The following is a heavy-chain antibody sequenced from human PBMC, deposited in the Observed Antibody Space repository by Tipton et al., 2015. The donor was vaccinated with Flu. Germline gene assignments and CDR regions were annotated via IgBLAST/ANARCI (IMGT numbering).Heavy chain of an antibody. CDR2: ISDTGRT. CDR3: ARDLSYGDDQYFDQ. V-gene: IGHV4-31*03. Sequence: TLSLTCTVSGDSISGGGYYWSWTRQNPGKGLEWIGFISDTGRTKYNPSLKSRFTMSVDTSKDQFYLNLRSVTAADSAVYYCARDLSYGDDQYFDQWGQGTLVTVSS. D-gene: IGHD4-17*01. CDR1: GDSISGGGYY. J-gene: IGHJ4*02.